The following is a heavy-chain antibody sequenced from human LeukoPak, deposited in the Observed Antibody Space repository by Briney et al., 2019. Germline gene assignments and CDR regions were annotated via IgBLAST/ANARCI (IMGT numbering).Heavy chain of an antibody. CDR1: GFTFSRYV. Sequence: GESLRLFCAASGFTFSRYVMTWVRQAPGKGLDWVSAISDGGTRTYYADSVKGRFTISRDNSKNTLYLQMHSLTAEDTALYYCAKIMVREDDAFDIWGQGTLVTASS. V-gene: IGHV3-23*01. CDR2: ISDGGTRT. J-gene: IGHJ3*02. CDR3: AKIMVREDDAFDI. D-gene: IGHD3-10*01.